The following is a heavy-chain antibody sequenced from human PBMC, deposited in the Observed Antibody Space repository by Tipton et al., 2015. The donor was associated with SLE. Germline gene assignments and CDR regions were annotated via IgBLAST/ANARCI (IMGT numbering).Heavy chain of an antibody. Sequence: SLRLSCAASGFTFSSYGMHWVRQAPGKGLEWVAVIWYDGINKYYADSVKGRFTISRDNSKNTLYLQMNSLRAEDTAVYYCARGGSDYDFDYWGQGTLVTVSS. CDR1: GFTFSSYG. V-gene: IGHV3-33*01. CDR3: ARGGSDYDFDY. J-gene: IGHJ4*02. D-gene: IGHD1-26*01. CDR2: IWYDGINK.